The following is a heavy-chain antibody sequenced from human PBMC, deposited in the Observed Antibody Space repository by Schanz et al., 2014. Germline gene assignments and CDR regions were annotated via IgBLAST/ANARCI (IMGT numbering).Heavy chain of an antibody. J-gene: IGHJ5*02. V-gene: IGHV3-48*02. CDR2: TKGGGRDI. D-gene: IGHD2-21*02. CDR3: ARSDACAFDH. Sequence: LLVESGGGLVQPGGSLRLSCAASGFTFSNNWMNWVRQGPGKGLEWLSYTKGGGRDIHYADSVKGRFTISRDEVKHSMYLQMNSLRDDDTAVYYCARSDACAFDHWGHGTLVTVSS. CDR1: GFTFSNNW.